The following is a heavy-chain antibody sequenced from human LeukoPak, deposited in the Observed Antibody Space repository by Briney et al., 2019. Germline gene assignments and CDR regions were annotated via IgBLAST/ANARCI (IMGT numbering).Heavy chain of an antibody. Sequence: TGGSLRLSCAASGFTFISYWMHWVRQAPGKGLVWVSRVNADGSSTSYADSVKGRFTISRDNAENTLYLQMNSLRAEDTAVYYCARVIGTHFDYWGQGTLVTVSS. D-gene: IGHD1-26*01. J-gene: IGHJ4*02. CDR2: VNADGSST. CDR1: GFTFISYW. CDR3: ARVIGTHFDY. V-gene: IGHV3-74*01.